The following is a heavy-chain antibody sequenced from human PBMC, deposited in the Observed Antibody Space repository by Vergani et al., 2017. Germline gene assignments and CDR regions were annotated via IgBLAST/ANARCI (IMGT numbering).Heavy chain of an antibody. CDR2: ISSSSSYI. Sequence: EVQLVESGGGLVKPGGSLRLSCAASGFTFSSYSMNWARQAPGKGLEWVSSISSSSSYIYYADSVKGRFTISRDNAKNSLYLQMNSLRAEDTAVYYCARRAAAGTGAFDIWGQGTMVTVSS. CDR1: GFTFSSYS. J-gene: IGHJ3*02. D-gene: IGHD6-13*01. V-gene: IGHV3-21*01. CDR3: ARRAAAGTGAFDI.